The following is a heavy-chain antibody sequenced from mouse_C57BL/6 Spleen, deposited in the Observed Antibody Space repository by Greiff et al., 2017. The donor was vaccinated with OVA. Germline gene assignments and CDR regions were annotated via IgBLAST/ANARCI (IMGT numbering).Heavy chain of an antibody. CDR1: GFTFSSYA. CDR3: ARDQGPSTTWFAY. V-gene: IGHV5-4*01. Sequence: EVQRVESGGGLVKPGGSLKLSCAASGFTFSSYAMSWVRQTPEKRLEWVATISDGGSYTYYPDNVKGRFTISRYNAKNNLYLQMSHLKSEDTAMYYCARDQGPSTTWFAYWGQGTLVTVSA. CDR2: ISDGGSYT. D-gene: IGHD6-1*01. J-gene: IGHJ3*01.